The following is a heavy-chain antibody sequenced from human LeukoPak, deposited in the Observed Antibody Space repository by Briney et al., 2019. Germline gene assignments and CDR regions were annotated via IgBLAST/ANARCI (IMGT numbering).Heavy chain of an antibody. J-gene: IGHJ4*02. V-gene: IGHV3-7*02. CDR1: GFTFSSFY. D-gene: IGHD3-16*01. CDR2: INQAGTDK. CDR3: ARSLWPEDH. Sequence: PGGSLRLSCSPSGFTFSSFYMSWGRQAPGERLERVAKINQAGTDKYYAGSVRGRFTVSRDNANNSVYLQMNSLRAEDTAVYFCARSLWPEDHWGQGTRVIVSS.